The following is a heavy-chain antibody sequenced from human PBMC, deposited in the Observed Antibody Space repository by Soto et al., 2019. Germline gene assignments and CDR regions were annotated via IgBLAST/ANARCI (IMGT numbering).Heavy chain of an antibody. V-gene: IGHV4-4*01. Sequence: SETLSLTCAVSGGSISSSNWWSWVRQPPGKGLEWIGEIYHSGSTNYNPSLKSRVTISVDKSKNQFSLKLSSVTAADTAVYCCARASCSGGSCYFDFDYWGQGTLVTVSS. CDR1: GGSISSSNW. CDR2: IYHSGST. CDR3: ARASCSGGSCYFDFDY. J-gene: IGHJ4*02. D-gene: IGHD2-15*01.